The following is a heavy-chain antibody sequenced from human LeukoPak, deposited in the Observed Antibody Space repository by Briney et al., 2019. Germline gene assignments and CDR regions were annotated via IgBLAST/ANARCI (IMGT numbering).Heavy chain of an antibody. V-gene: IGHV1-18*01. D-gene: IGHD4-11*01. J-gene: IGHJ2*01. CDR2: ISAYNGNT. CDR3: ARGRTTVTTQRYFDL. Sequence: ASVKVSCKASGYTFTSYGISWVRQAPGQGLEWMGWISAYNGNTKYAQKLQGRVTMTTDTSTSTAYMELRSLRSDDTAVYYCARGRTTVTTQRYFDLWGRGTLVTVS. CDR1: GYTFTSYG.